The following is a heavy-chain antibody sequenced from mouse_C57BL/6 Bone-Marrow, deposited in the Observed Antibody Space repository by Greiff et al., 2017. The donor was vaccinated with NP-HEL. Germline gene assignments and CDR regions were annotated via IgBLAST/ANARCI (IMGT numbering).Heavy chain of an antibody. Sequence: QVQLQQPGAELVKPGASVKMSCKASGYTFTSYWITWVKQRPGQGLEWIGDIYPGSGSTNYNEKFKSKATLTVDTSSSTAYMQLSSLTSEDSAVYYCARRRITTVVGGYFDYWVQGTTRTVSS. J-gene: IGHJ2*01. CDR2: IYPGSGST. CDR1: GYTFTSYW. V-gene: IGHV1-55*01. CDR3: ARRRITTVVGGYFDY. D-gene: IGHD1-1*01.